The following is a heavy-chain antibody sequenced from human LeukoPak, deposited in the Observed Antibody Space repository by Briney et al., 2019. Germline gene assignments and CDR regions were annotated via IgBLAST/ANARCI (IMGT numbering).Heavy chain of an antibody. CDR1: GGACTSYA. D-gene: IGHD3-10*01. CDR2: IIPMFGPA. J-gene: IGHJ4*02. V-gene: IGHV1-69*05. Sequence: ASVKVSCTASGGACTSYAISWVRQAPGPGLEWMGGIIPMFGPATYPQKLQGRVTITTDESTSTAYMELSSLRSEDTAVYYCASPGSGRYYFAYWGKGTLVTVSS. CDR3: ASPGSGRYYFAY.